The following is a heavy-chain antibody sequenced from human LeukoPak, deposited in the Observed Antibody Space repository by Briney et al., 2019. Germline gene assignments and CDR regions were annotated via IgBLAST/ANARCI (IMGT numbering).Heavy chain of an antibody. CDR2: VSSSGGNT. Sequence: GGSLRLSCAASGFTFSSYAMSWVRQAPGKGLEWVSVVSSSGGNTYNADSVKGRFTISRDNSKNTLYLQMNSLRAEDTAVYYRAEEDWLGFDYWGQGTLVTVSS. J-gene: IGHJ4*02. D-gene: IGHD3/OR15-3a*01. CDR1: GFTFSSYA. CDR3: AEEDWLGFDY. V-gene: IGHV3-23*01.